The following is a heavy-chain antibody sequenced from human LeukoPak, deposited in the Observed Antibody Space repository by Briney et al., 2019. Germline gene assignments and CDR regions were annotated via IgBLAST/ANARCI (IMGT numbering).Heavy chain of an antibody. CDR3: ARDRTASGPYMDV. V-gene: IGHV1-69*05. CDR1: GGTFSSNT. Sequence: VASVKVSCKASGGTFSSNTISWVRQAPGQGLEWMGGIIPIFGTANYAQKFQGRVTITTDESTSTAYMELSSLRSEDTAVYYCARDRTASGPYMDVWGKGTTVTVSS. CDR2: IIPIFGTA. D-gene: IGHD5-18*01. J-gene: IGHJ6*03.